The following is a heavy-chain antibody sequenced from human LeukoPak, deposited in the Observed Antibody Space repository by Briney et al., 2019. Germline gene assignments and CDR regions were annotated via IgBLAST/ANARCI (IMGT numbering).Heavy chain of an antibody. J-gene: IGHJ4*02. CDR1: GGTFSSYA. CDR2: IIPILGIG. Sequence: ASVKVSCKASGGTFSSYAISWVRQAPGQGLEWMGRIIPILGIGNYAQKFQGRVTITADKSTSTAYTEPISLRSEDTAVFYCAREVHCGGDCYYFDYWGQGTLVTVSS. V-gene: IGHV1-69*04. D-gene: IGHD2-21*02. CDR3: AREVHCGGDCYYFDY.